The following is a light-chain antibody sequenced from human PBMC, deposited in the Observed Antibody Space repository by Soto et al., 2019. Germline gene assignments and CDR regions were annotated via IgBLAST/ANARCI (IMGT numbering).Light chain of an antibody. J-gene: IGLJ3*02. CDR1: RSNIGSNY. Sequence: QSVLTQPPSASGTPGQRVTISCSGGRSNIGSNYAFWSQQFPGTTPKLFIFRNTQRPSGVPDRFSGSKSGTSASLTISGLLSEDDATYYCAAWDENLRSVVFGGGTKLTVL. V-gene: IGLV1-47*01. CDR2: RNT. CDR3: AAWDENLRSVV.